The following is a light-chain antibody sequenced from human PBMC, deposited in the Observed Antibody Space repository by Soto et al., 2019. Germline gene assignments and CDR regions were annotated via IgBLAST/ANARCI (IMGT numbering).Light chain of an antibody. Sequence: EIVLTQSPATLSLSPGERATLSCRASQSVSSYLAWYQQKPGQAPRLLIYDASNRATGIPARFRGSRSGTYFTLTISSLAPEGFAVCYCQRRSNWPSYTFGQGTQLEIK. CDR1: QSVSSY. V-gene: IGKV3-11*01. CDR3: QRRSNWPSYT. J-gene: IGKJ2*01. CDR2: DAS.